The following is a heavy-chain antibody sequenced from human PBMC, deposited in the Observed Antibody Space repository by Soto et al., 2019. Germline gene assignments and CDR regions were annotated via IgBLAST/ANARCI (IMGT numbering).Heavy chain of an antibody. D-gene: IGHD3-22*01. J-gene: IGHJ4*02. CDR2: ISAYNGNT. Sequence: ASVKVSCKASGYTFTSYGISWVRQAPGQGLEWMGWISAYNGNTNYAQKLQGRGTMTTDTSTSTAYMELRSLRSDDTAVYYCARDSLTYYYDSSGYYSPHIGDYWGQGTLVTVSS. CDR3: ARDSLTYYYDSSGYYSPHIGDY. CDR1: GYTFTSYG. V-gene: IGHV1-18*04.